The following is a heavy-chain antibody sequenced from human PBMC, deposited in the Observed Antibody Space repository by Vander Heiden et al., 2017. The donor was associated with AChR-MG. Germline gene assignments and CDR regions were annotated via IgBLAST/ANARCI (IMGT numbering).Heavy chain of an antibody. D-gene: IGHD3-10*01. CDR2: IYTSGST. CDR3: ARDQPPLLSKYYYYYGMDV. V-gene: IGHV4-4*07. Sequence: QVPLQESGPGLVKPSETLPLTCTVSGGSISSYYWSWIRQPAGKGLEWIGRIYTSGSTNYNPSLKSRVTMSVDTSKNQFSLKLSSVTAADTAVYYCARDQPPLLSKYYYYYGMDVWGQGTTVTVSS. J-gene: IGHJ6*02. CDR1: GGSISSYY.